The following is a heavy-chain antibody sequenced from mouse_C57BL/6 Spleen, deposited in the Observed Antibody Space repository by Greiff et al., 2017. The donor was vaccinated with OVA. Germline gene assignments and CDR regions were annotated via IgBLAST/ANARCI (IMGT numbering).Heavy chain of an antibody. J-gene: IGHJ1*03. CDR2: IDPSDSYT. D-gene: IGHD2-4*01. V-gene: IGHV1-69*01. Sequence: VQLQQPGAELVMPGASVKLSCKASGYTFTSYWMHWVKQRPGQGLEWIGEIDPSDSYTNYNQKFKGKSTLTVDKSSSTAYMQLSSLTSEDSAVYYCARRGWDYDGDWYFDVWGTGTTVTVSS. CDR3: ARRGWDYDGDWYFDV. CDR1: GYTFTSYW.